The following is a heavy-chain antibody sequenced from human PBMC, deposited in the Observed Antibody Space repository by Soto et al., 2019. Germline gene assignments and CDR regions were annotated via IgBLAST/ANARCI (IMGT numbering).Heavy chain of an antibody. D-gene: IGHD2-2*01. CDR1: GFTFSSYG. J-gene: IGHJ6*02. Sequence: GGSLRLSCAASGFTFSSYGMHWVRQAPGKGLEWVAVISYDGSNKYYADSVKGRFTISRDNSKNTLYLQMNSLRAEDTAVYYCAKDPDIVVVPAESHYYYYGMDVWGQGTTVTVSS. CDR2: ISYDGSNK. CDR3: AKDPDIVVVPAESHYYYYGMDV. V-gene: IGHV3-30*18.